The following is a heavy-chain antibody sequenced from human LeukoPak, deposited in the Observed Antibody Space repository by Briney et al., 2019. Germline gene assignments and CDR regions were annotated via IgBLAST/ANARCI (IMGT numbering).Heavy chain of an antibody. J-gene: IGHJ4*02. D-gene: IGHD2-2*01. CDR1: GFTFSSYA. Sequence: GGSLRLSCAASGFTFSSYAMHWVRQAPGKGLEWVAVISYDGSNKYYADSVKGRFTISRDNYKNTLYLKMNSLRAEDTAVYYCARPDCSSTSCQNMNFDYWGQGTLVTVSS. CDR2: ISYDGSNK. CDR3: ARPDCSSTSCQNMNFDY. V-gene: IGHV3-30*04.